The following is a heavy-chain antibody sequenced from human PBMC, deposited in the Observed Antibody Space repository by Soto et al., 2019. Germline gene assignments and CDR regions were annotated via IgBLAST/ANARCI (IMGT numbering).Heavy chain of an antibody. Sequence: PSETLSLTCAVSGYSISSGYYWGWIRQPPGKGLEWIGSIYHSGSTYYNPSLKSRVTISVDTSKNQFSLKLSSVTAADTAVYYCARDLGTGTPNYFDYWGQGTLVTVSS. CDR1: GYSISSGYY. D-gene: IGHD1-1*01. J-gene: IGHJ4*02. CDR3: ARDLGTGTPNYFDY. CDR2: IYHSGST. V-gene: IGHV4-38-2*02.